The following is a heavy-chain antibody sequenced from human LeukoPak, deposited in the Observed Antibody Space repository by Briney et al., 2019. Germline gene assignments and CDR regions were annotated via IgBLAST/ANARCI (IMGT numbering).Heavy chain of an antibody. Sequence: GGSLRLSCAASGFTFSNYGMNWVRQAPGKGLEWVSSISSSGGYIHYADSVKGRFTISRDNAKNSLYLQLDSLRAEDTALYYCARAATEQFFDTSGYTPFDYWGQGTLVTVSS. D-gene: IGHD3-22*01. J-gene: IGHJ4*02. CDR3: ARAATEQFFDTSGYTPFDY. CDR1: GFTFSNYG. CDR2: ISSSGGYI. V-gene: IGHV3-21*01.